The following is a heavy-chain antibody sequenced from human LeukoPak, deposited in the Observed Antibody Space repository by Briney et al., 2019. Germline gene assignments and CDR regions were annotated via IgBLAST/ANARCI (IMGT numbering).Heavy chain of an antibody. J-gene: IGHJ4*02. V-gene: IGHV3-7*01. CDR3: VRAERDFDY. Sequence: PGGSLRLSCATSGFIFSDYDMNWVRQIPGKGLEWVANINQDGSEKEYLDSVKGRFTISRDNGKNSLYLQMNSLRDDDTAVYYCVRAERDFDYWGQGTLVTVSS. CDR2: INQDGSEK. CDR1: GFIFSDYD.